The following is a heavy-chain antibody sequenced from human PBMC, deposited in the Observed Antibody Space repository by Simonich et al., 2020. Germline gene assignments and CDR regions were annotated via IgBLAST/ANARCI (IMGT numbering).Heavy chain of an antibody. Sequence: QVQLVQSGAEVKKPGASVKVSCKAYGYTCTSNGISWVRQAPGQGLEWLGWNSAYIVNTNYAQTLQGRVTMTTDPSTSTAYMELRSLRSDDTAVYYCARSTTGTTALDIWGQGTMVTVSS. CDR3: ARSTTGTTALDI. D-gene: IGHD1-1*01. J-gene: IGHJ3*02. CDR2: NSAYIVNT. CDR1: GYTCTSNG. V-gene: IGHV1-18*01.